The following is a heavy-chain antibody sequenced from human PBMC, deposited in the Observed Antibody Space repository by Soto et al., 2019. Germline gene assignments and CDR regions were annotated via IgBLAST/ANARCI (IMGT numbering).Heavy chain of an antibody. CDR2: ISGGGGTM. V-gene: IGHV3-48*04. CDR1: GFTFSRYT. CDR3: ARDKSGTYSIDY. J-gene: IGHJ4*02. Sequence: EVQVVESGGGSVQPGGSLILSCAASGFTFSRYTMNWVRQAPGKGLEWLSYISGGGGTMSYADSVKGRVTISRDNAKNSLYLHMDSLRAEDTAVYYCARDKSGTYSIDYWGQGTLVTVSS. D-gene: IGHD1-26*01.